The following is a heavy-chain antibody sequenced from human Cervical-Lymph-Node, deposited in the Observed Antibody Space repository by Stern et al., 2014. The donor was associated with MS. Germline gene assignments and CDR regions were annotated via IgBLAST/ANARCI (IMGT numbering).Heavy chain of an antibody. CDR1: GASITSYY. V-gene: IGHV4-59*01. Sequence: QVQLQASGPGLLRPSETLSLTCTVSGASITSYYWSWIRQPPGKGLEWIGYIYYSGTTNYNASLKGRVAISIDTSKTQFSLRLSSVTAADTAVYYCARATDLWGQGTLVTVSS. CDR2: IYYSGTT. CDR3: ARATDL. J-gene: IGHJ5*02.